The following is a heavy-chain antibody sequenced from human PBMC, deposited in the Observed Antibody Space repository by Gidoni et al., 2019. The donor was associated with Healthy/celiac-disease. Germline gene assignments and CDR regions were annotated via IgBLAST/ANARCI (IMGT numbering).Heavy chain of an antibody. J-gene: IGHJ6*02. D-gene: IGHD2-2*01. CDR1: GFTCSRSA. CDR3: AKDGCSSTSCHYYYGMDV. V-gene: IGHV3-23*01. Sequence: EVQLLESGGGLVQPGGSLRLSCAASGFTCSRSAMSWVRQAPGKGLEWVSAISGSGGSTYYADSVKGRFTISRDNSKNTLYLQMNSLRAEDTAVYYCAKDGCSSTSCHYYYGMDVWGQGTTVTVSS. CDR2: ISGSGGST.